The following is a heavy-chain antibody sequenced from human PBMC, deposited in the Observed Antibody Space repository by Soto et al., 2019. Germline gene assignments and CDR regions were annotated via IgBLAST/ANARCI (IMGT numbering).Heavy chain of an antibody. V-gene: IGHV3-21*01. Sequence: EVQLVESGGGLVKPGGSLRLSYVVSGFTFSSYSMNWVRQAPGKGLEWVSSISSSSSYIYYADSVKGRFTISRDNAKNSLYLQMNSLRAEDTAVYYCARNRAGGLNYYYYMDVWGKGTTVTVSS. D-gene: IGHD1-26*01. CDR3: ARNRAGGLNYYYYMDV. J-gene: IGHJ6*03. CDR2: ISSSSSYI. CDR1: GFTFSSYS.